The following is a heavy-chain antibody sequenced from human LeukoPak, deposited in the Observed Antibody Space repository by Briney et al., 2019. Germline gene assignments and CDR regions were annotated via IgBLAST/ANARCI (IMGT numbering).Heavy chain of an antibody. CDR1: GFTFDDYA. CDR3: VRGNFGPAQWFDP. D-gene: IGHD3/OR15-3a*01. CDR2: ISWNSGST. V-gene: IGHV3-9*01. J-gene: IGHJ5*02. Sequence: GGSLRLSCAASGFTFDDYAMHWVRQVPGKGLEWVSGISWNSGSTGYAGSVRGRFTMSRDNTKNSLYLQMNSLTPDDTALYYCVRGNFGPAQWFDPWGQGTLVTVSS.